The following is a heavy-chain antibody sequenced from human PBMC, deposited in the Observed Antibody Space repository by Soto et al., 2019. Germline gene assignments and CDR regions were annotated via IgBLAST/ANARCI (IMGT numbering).Heavy chain of an antibody. CDR3: ARGSITMVRGVIKAFDY. V-gene: IGHV4-34*01. CDR2: INHSGST. D-gene: IGHD3-10*01. J-gene: IGHJ4*02. Sequence: PSETLSLTCAVYGGSFSGYYWSWIRQPPGKGLEWIGEINHSGSTNYNPSLKSRVTISVDTSKNQFSLKLSSVTAADTAVYYCARGSITMVRGVIKAFDYWGQGTLVTVSS. CDR1: GGSFSGYY.